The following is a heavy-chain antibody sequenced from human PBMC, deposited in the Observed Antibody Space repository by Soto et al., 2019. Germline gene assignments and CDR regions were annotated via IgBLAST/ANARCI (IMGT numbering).Heavy chain of an antibody. D-gene: IGHD6-6*01. Sequence: QVQLVQSGAEVKKPGASVKVSCKASGYTFTGNYMHWVRQAPGQGLEWMGWINPNSGGTNYAQKFQSRVTVTRDASISTSYMEQSRLRSEDTAVYYGARDGDSSSHFDNWGQGTMVTVSS. CDR1: GYTFTGNY. CDR2: INPNSGGT. V-gene: IGHV1-2*02. CDR3: ARDGDSSSHFDN. J-gene: IGHJ3*02.